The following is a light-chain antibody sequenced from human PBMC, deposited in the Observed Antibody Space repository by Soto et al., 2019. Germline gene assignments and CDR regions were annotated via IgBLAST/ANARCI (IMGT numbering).Light chain of an antibody. Sequence: ALRMTQSPSSFSASTGDRVTITCRASQGISSYLAWYQQKPGKAPKLLIYAASTLQSGVPSRFSGSGSGTDFTLTISCLQSEDFATYFFQLFRSSPITFVHGTRLVLK. CDR2: AAS. CDR1: QGISSY. J-gene: IGKJ5*01. V-gene: IGKV1-8*01. CDR3: QLFRSSPIT.